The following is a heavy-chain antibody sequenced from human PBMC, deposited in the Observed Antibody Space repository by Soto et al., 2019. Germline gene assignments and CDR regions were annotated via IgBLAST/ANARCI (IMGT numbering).Heavy chain of an antibody. J-gene: IGHJ5*02. CDR1: GYSFTSYW. Sequence: GEALKISCKGSGYSFTSYWIGWVRQMPGKGLEWMGIIYPGDSDTRYSPSFQGQVTISADKSISTAYLQWSSLKASDTAMYYCARSTIPEPTRITIFGGSSHFNWFDPWGQGTLVTVSS. CDR3: ARSTIPEPTRITIFGGSSHFNWFDP. CDR2: IYPGDSDT. D-gene: IGHD3-3*01. V-gene: IGHV5-51*01.